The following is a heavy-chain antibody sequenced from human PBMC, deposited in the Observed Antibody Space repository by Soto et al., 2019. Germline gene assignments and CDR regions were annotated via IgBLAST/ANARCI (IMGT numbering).Heavy chain of an antibody. J-gene: IGHJ5*02. Sequence: LSLTCSVSGGTISGYYWTWIRQPAGKGLEWIGRIYSSGNTKYNPSLQSRVTMSLDTSNNQFSLRLTSVTAADTAVYYCARGQRFSDWFDPWGQGTLVTVS. D-gene: IGHD3-3*01. CDR2: IYSSGNT. CDR3: ARGQRFSDWFDP. V-gene: IGHV4-4*07. CDR1: GGTISGYY.